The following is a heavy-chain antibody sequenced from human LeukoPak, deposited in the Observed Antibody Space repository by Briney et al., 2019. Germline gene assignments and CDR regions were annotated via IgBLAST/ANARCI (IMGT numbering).Heavy chain of an antibody. CDR1: GFTASSHY. CDR3: ARVGVDYGDYFFDY. J-gene: IGHJ4*02. CDR2: IYSGGST. V-gene: IGHV3-66*01. Sequence: GGSLRLSCAASGFTASSHYMSWVRQAPGKGLEWVSIIYSGGSTYYADSVKGRFTISRDNSKNTLYLQMNSLRAEDTAVYYCARVGVDYGDYFFDYWGQGTLVTVSS. D-gene: IGHD4-17*01.